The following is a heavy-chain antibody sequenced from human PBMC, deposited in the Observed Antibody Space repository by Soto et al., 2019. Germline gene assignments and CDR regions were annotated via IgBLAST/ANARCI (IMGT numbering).Heavy chain of an antibody. CDR1: GFTFSSYG. V-gene: IGHV3-33*01. CDR2: IWYDGSNK. CDR3: ARDGDYYDSSGYPHLGTFDI. D-gene: IGHD3-22*01. J-gene: IGHJ3*02. Sequence: QVQLVESGGGVVQPGRSLRLSCAASGFTFSSYGMHWVRQAPGKGLEWVAVIWYDGSNKYYADSVKGRFTISRDNSKNTLYLQMNSLRAEDTAVYYCARDGDYYDSSGYPHLGTFDIWGQGTMVTVSS.